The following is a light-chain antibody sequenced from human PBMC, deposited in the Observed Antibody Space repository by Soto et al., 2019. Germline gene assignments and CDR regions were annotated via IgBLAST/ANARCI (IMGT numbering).Light chain of an antibody. J-gene: IGKJ2*01. Sequence: DIQLTQSPSFLSASVGDRVTVTCRASQGITSYLAWYQQKPGQAPKLLIYAASTLQSGVPSRFSGGGSGTDFPLTISSLQPEDFATYYCQQVDSYPYTFGQGTTLEIK. V-gene: IGKV1-9*01. CDR3: QQVDSYPYT. CDR1: QGITSY. CDR2: AAS.